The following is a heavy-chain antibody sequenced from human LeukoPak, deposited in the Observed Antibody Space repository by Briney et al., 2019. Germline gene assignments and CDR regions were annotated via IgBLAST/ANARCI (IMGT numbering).Heavy chain of an antibody. CDR2: LSSDNYTI. CDR1: GITFSSYS. V-gene: IGHV3-48*01. D-gene: IGHD6-6*01. Sequence: AGGSLRLSCAASGITFSSYSMNWVRQAPGKGLEWISYLSSDNYTIYYADSVKGRFTISRDNSKNTLYLQMNSLRAEDTAVYYCAKDVCIAARCYYYGMDVWGQGTTVTVSS. J-gene: IGHJ6*02. CDR3: AKDVCIAARCYYYGMDV.